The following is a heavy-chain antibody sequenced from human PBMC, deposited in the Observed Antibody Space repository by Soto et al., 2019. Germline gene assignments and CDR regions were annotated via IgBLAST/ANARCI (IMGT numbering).Heavy chain of an antibody. CDR3: ARHIAVSGTRGFDH. V-gene: IGHV4-4*01. CDR2: IFHTGSA. CDR1: GGSITSNW. D-gene: IGHD2-21*01. Sequence: QVQLQESGPGLMKPSGTLSLTCAVSGGSITSNWWSWVRQPPGKGLEWIAEIFHTGSANYNPSLMGRLTISMDKSRSHLSLTLNSVTAADTAVYCCARHIAVSGTRGFDHWGQGTLVTVSS. J-gene: IGHJ4*02.